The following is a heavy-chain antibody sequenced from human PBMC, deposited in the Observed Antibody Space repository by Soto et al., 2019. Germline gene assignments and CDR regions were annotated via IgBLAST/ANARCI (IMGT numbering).Heavy chain of an antibody. V-gene: IGHV1-69*06. D-gene: IGHD3-10*01. J-gene: IGHJ4*02. CDR1: GSIFITYG. CDR2: IIPFLGKI. Sequence: QVQLVQSGAEMKMPGSSVKVSCKTSGSIFITYGISWVRQAPGQGLEWMGGIIPFLGKINHAQIFQDRVTITADKATITVYLELTDLISNDTAVYYSARVTAHRGASGRPPLPENFDSSGQGTLVTVSS. CDR3: ARVTAHRGASGRPPLPENFDS.